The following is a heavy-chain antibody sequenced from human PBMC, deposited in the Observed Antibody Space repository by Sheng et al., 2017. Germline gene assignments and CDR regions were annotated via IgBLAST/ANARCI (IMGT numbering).Heavy chain of an antibody. CDR3: ASPLLXFGELG. D-gene: IGHD3-10*01. J-gene: IGHJ4*02. CDR1: GFTISNYW. CDR2: IKQDGSEK. Sequence: EVQLVESGGGLVQPGGSLRLSCAASGFTISNYWMSWVRQAPGKGLEWVANIKQDGSEKYYVDSVKGRFTISRDDAKNSLYLQMNSLRAEDTAVYYCASPLLXFGELGWGQGT. V-gene: IGHV3-7*01.